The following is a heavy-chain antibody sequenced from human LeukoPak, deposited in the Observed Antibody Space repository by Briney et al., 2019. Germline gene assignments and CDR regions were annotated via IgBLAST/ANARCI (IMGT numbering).Heavy chain of an antibody. V-gene: IGHV1-69*01. J-gene: IGHJ4*02. Sequence: ASVKVSCKASGGTFSSYAISWVRQAPGQGLEWMGGIIPIFGTANYAQKFQSRVTITADESTSTAYMELSSLRSEDTAVYYCASGDYRIAAAGTYYFDYWGQGTLVTVSS. CDR3: ASGDYRIAAAGTYYFDY. CDR1: GGTFSSYA. CDR2: IIPIFGTA. D-gene: IGHD6-13*01.